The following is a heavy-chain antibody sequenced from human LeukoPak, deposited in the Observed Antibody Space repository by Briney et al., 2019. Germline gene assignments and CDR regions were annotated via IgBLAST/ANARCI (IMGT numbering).Heavy chain of an antibody. V-gene: IGHV3-48*03. CDR2: ISSSGSTI. J-gene: IGHJ4*02. CDR3: ARDWKGIDY. CDR1: GFTFSSYE. D-gene: IGHD1-1*01. Sequence: GGSLRLSCAAAGFTFSSYEMNWVRQAPGKGLEWVSYISSSGSTIYYADSVKGRFTIPSDNAKSSLYLQMNSVRAEDTAVYYCARDWKGIDYWGQGTLVTVSS.